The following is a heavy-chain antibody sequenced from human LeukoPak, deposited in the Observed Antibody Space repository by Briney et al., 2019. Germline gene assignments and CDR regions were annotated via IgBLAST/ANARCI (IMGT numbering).Heavy chain of an antibody. V-gene: IGHV4-59*01. Sequence: SETLSLTCTVSGGSISNYYWSWIRQPPGKGLEWIAYIDYRGSTTYNPSLKSRVTISVDASRNQFSLKLSSVTAADTAVYYCARSRSGYSYDHAAFDIWGQGTMVTVSS. D-gene: IGHD5-18*01. CDR1: GGSISNYY. CDR2: IDYRGST. J-gene: IGHJ3*02. CDR3: ARSRSGYSYDHAAFDI.